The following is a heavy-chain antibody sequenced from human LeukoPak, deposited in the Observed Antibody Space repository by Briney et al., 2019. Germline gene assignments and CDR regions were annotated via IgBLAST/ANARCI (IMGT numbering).Heavy chain of an antibody. CDR3: ARSTATYSVSPGAVDM. CDR2: VSSSGSTK. V-gene: IGHV3-11*04. Sequence: PGGSLRLFCAASGFSFSDYYMTWIRQVPGKGLEWISYVSSSGSTKYYADSVKGRFTISRDNAEKSLYLQMDNLRAEDTAIYYCARSTATYSVSPGAVDMWGQGIMVIVSS. CDR1: GFSFSDYY. D-gene: IGHD1-26*01. J-gene: IGHJ3*02.